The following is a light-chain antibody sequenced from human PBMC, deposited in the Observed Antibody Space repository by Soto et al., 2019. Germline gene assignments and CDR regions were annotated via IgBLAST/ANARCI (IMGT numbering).Light chain of an antibody. V-gene: IGKV3-15*01. Sequence: MVMSQSPPTLSVSPGERATLSCRASQSVSSNLAWYQQKPGQAPRLLIFGASTRATGIPARFSGSGSGTEFTLTISSLQSEDLAVYHCQQYNNWPRTFGQGTKVDTK. CDR3: QQYNNWPRT. CDR1: QSVSSN. CDR2: GAS. J-gene: IGKJ1*01.